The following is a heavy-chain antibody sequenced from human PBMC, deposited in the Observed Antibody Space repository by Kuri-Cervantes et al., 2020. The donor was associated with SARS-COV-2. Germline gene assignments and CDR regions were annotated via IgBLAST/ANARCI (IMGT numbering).Heavy chain of an antibody. CDR1: GGSISSYY. V-gene: IGHV4-59*12. CDR2: IYYSGST. Sequence: GSLRLSCTVSGGSISSYYWSWIRQPPGKGLEWIGYIYYSGSTNYNPSLKSRVTISVDTSKNQFSLKLSSVTAADTAVYYCARNAPPPSQYCSSTSCYGGYYFDYWGQGTLVTVSS. CDR3: ARNAPPPSQYCSSTSCYGGYYFDY. J-gene: IGHJ4*02. D-gene: IGHD2-2*01.